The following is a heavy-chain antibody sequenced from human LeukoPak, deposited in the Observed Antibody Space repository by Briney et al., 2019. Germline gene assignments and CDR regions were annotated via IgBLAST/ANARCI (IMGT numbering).Heavy chain of an antibody. D-gene: IGHD2-2*01. V-gene: IGHV4-59*12. J-gene: IGHJ4*02. CDR1: GGSLCSYY. Sequence: PSETLSLTCTVSGGSLCSYYWSWIRQPPGKGLQWIGNIYYSGSTSYSPSLKSRVTISVDTSKNQFSLKLNSVAAADTAVYFCARDGGGTSRPFDYWGLGTPVTVSS. CDR3: ARDGGGTSRPFDY. CDR2: IYYSGST.